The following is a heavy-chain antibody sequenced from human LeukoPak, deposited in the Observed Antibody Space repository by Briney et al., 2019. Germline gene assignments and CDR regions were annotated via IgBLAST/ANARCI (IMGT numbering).Heavy chain of an antibody. CDR3: ARVGYYGSGSYYEAFYYYYYYMDV. D-gene: IGHD3-10*01. V-gene: IGHV4-39*07. CDR1: GGSISSSSYY. CDR2: IYHSGST. J-gene: IGHJ6*03. Sequence: PSETLSLTCTVSGGSISSSSYYWGWIRQPPGKGLEWIGSIYHSGSTYYNPSLKSRVTISVDTSKNQFSLKLSSVTAADTAVYYCARVGYYGSGSYYEAFYYYYYYMDVWGKGTTVTVSS.